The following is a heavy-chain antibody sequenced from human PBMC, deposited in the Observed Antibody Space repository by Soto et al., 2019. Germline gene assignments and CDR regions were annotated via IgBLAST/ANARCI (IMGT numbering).Heavy chain of an antibody. V-gene: IGHV3-33*01. D-gene: IGHD2-15*01. J-gene: IGHJ6*02. Sequence: LRLSCAASGFTFSSYGMHWVRQAPGKGLEWVAVIWYDGSNKYYADSVKGRFTISRDNSKNTLYLQMNSLRAEDTAVYYCAREAVVVVAATRRYYYGMDVWGQGTTVTVSS. CDR1: GFTFSSYG. CDR3: AREAVVVVAATRRYYYGMDV. CDR2: IWYDGSNK.